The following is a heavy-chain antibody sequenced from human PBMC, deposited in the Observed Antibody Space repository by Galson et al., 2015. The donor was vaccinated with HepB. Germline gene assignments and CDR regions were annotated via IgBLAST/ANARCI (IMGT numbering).Heavy chain of an antibody. CDR2: IWYDGSNK. V-gene: IGHV3-33*01. J-gene: IGHJ4*02. CDR1: GFTFSSYG. Sequence: SLRLSCAASGFTFSSYGMHWVRQAPGKGLEWVAVIWYDGSNKYYADSVKGRFTISRDNYKNTLYLQMNSLRAEDTAVYYCARDPAGDTTTGDYWGQGTLVTVSS. D-gene: IGHD2/OR15-2a*01. CDR3: ARDPAGDTTTGDY.